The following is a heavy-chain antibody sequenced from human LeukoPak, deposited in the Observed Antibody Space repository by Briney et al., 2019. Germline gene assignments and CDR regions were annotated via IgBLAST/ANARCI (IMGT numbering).Heavy chain of an antibody. CDR1: GVSITGYY. CDR3: ARGYCSSISCPAASDY. V-gene: IGHV4-34*01. CDR2: INHSGTT. Sequence: SETLSLTCAVYGVSITGYYWSWIRQPPGKGLEWIGEINHSGTTNYNPSLKSRVTISVDTSKNQFSLKLSSVTAADTAVYYCARGYCSSISCPAASDYWGQGILVTVSS. D-gene: IGHD2-2*01. J-gene: IGHJ4*02.